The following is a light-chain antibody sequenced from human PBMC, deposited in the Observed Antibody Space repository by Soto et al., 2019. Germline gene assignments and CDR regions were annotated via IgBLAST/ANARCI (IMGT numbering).Light chain of an antibody. J-gene: IGKJ2*01. CDR3: QQYADLPYT. CDR1: QTLTTRF. V-gene: IGKV3-20*01. Sequence: EIVLTQSTGTLSLSPGERATLSCMASQTLTTRFLAWYHQKPGQAPRLLIYGASSRATAIPDRFSGSGSGTEYTLTISRQEPKYFAVDSGQQYADLPYTFCEGPNLV. CDR2: GAS.